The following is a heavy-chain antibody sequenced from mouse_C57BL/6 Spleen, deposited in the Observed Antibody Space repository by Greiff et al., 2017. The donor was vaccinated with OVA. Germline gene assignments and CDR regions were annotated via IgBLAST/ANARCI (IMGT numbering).Heavy chain of an antibody. CDR3: AREDYYGYFDY. Sequence: QVQLQQPGAELVMPGASVKLSCKASGYTFTSYWMHWVKQRPGQGLEWIGEIDPSDSYTNYNQKFKGKSTLTVDKSSSTAYMQLSSLTSEDSAVYYCAREDYYGYFDYWGQGTTLTVSS. J-gene: IGHJ2*01. D-gene: IGHD1-1*01. V-gene: IGHV1-69*01. CDR2: IDPSDSYT. CDR1: GYTFTSYW.